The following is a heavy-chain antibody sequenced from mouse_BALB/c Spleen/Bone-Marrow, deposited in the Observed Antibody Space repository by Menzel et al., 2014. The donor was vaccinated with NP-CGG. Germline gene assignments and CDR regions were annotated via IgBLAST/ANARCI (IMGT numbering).Heavy chain of an antibody. V-gene: IGHV1-20*02. CDR1: GYSFTGYF. Sequence: VQLKESGPELVKPGASVKISCKASGYSFTGYFMNWVMQNHGKSLEWIGRINPYNGDTFYNQKFKGKATLTVDKSSSTAHMELRSLASEDSAVYYCARSGYYGSSYFDYWGQGTTLTVSS. CDR2: INPYNGDT. CDR3: ARSGYYGSSYFDY. J-gene: IGHJ2*01. D-gene: IGHD1-1*01.